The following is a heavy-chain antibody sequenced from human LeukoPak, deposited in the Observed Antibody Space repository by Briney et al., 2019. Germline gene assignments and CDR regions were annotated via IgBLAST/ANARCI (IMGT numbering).Heavy chain of an antibody. V-gene: IGHV4-38-2*02. J-gene: IGHJ4*02. CDR1: SYSISSGYH. CDR2: SWSSGYT. Sequence: PSETLSLTCTVSSYSISSGYHWGWIRQPPGKGLEGIGNSWSSGYTYYSPSLKGRVTISGDTTKNHFSLKLSSVTAADTSLYYCARHIQDSSGSMTDSPFDYWGQGTLVTASS. D-gene: IGHD2-21*02. CDR3: ARHIQDSSGSMTDSPFDY.